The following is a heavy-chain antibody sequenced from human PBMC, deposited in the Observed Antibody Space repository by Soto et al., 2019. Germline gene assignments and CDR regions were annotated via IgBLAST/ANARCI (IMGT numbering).Heavy chain of an antibody. D-gene: IGHD2-15*01. J-gene: IGHJ6*02. CDR2: MNPNSGNT. V-gene: IGHV1-8*01. CDR1: GYTFTSYD. CDR3: ARVSSSIVVVPDYGMDV. Sequence: ASVKVSCKASGYTFTSYDINWVRQATGQGLEWMGWMNPNSGNTGYAQKFQGRVTMTRNTSISTAYMELRSLRSDDTAVYYCARVSSSIVVVPDYGMDVWGQGTTVTVSS.